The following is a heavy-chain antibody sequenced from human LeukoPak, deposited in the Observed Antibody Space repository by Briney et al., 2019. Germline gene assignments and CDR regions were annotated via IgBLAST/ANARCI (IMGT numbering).Heavy chain of an antibody. D-gene: IGHD2-2*01. CDR3: ARDTGQLPLDAFDI. CDR1: GGSVSSYY. J-gene: IGHJ3*02. V-gene: IGHV4-39*07. Sequence: PSETLSLTCSVSGGSVSSYYWGWIRQPPGKGLEWIGSIYYSGSTYYNPSLKSRVTISVDTSKNQFSLKLSSVTAADTAVYYCARDTGQLPLDAFDIWGQGTMVTVSS. CDR2: IYYSGST.